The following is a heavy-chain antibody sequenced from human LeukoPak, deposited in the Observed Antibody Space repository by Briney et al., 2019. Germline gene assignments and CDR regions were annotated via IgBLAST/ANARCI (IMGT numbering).Heavy chain of an antibody. V-gene: IGHV4-61*02. CDR2: IYTSGST. D-gene: IGHD1-26*01. CDR3: AREWVGATEWSLDY. CDR1: GGSISSYNYY. Sequence: SPSETLSLTCTVSGGSISSYNYYWSWIRQPAGKGLEWIGRIYTSGSTNYNPSLKSRVTMSVDTSKNQFSLKLSSVTAADTAVYYCAREWVGATEWSLDYWGQGTLVTVSS. J-gene: IGHJ4*02.